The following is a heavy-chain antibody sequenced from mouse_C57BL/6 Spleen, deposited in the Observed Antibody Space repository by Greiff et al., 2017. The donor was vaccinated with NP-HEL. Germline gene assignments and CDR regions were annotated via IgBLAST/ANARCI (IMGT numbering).Heavy chain of an antibody. D-gene: IGHD4-1*01. CDR2: IHPNSGST. CDR3: ARRGNWDWFAY. CDR1: GYTFTSYW. V-gene: IGHV1-64*01. Sequence: QVQLQQSGAELVKPGASVKLSCKASGYTFTSYWMHWVKQRPGQGLEWIGMIHPNSGSTNYNEKFKSKATLTVDKSSSTAYMQLSSLKSEDSAVYYCARRGNWDWFAYWGQGTLVTVSA. J-gene: IGHJ3*01.